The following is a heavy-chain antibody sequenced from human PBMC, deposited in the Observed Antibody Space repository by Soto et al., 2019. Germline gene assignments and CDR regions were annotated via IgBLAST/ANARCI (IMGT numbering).Heavy chain of an antibody. V-gene: IGHV4-31*03. CDR2: IYYSGST. D-gene: IGHD6-6*01. CDR1: GGSISSGGYY. Sequence: PSETLSLTCTVSGGSISSGGYYWSWIRQHPGKGLEWIGYIYYSGSTYYNPSLKSRVTISVDTSKNQFSLKLSSVTAADTAVYYCARAFEYSSSSNWFDPWGPGTLVTVSS. CDR3: ARAFEYSSSSNWFDP. J-gene: IGHJ5*02.